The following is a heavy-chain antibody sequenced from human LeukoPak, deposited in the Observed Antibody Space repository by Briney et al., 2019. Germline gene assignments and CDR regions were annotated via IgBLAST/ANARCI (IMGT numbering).Heavy chain of an antibody. J-gene: IGHJ4*02. Sequence: SETLSLTCAVYGGSFSGYHWSWIRQPPGKGLEWIGEINHSGSTNYNPSLKSRVTISVDTSKNQFSLKLSSVTAADTAVYYCAREVEGYYYDSSGYYWGQGTLVTVSS. CDR2: INHSGST. CDR3: AREVEGYYYDSSGYY. CDR1: GGSFSGYH. D-gene: IGHD3-22*01. V-gene: IGHV4-34*01.